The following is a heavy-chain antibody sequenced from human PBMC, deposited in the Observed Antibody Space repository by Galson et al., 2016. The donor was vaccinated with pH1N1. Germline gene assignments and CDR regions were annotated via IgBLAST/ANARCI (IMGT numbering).Heavy chain of an antibody. J-gene: IGHJ4*02. D-gene: IGHD3-10*01. CDR2: ISYDGSNE. CDR1: GFTFSRYG. V-gene: IGHV3-30*18. CDR3: AKATTMHRGGNHVDY. Sequence: SLRLSCAASGFTFSRYGMHWVRQAPGKGLEWVALISYDGSNEYYADSVKGRFTISKDNSKNTLYLQMNSLRTEDTAVYYCAKATTMHRGGNHVDYWGQGTLVTVSS.